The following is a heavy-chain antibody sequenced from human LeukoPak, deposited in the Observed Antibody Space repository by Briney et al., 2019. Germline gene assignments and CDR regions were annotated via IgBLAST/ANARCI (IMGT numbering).Heavy chain of an antibody. Sequence: PSETLSLTCTVSGGSISSGGYYWSWIRQPPGKGLEWIGYIYHSGSTYYNPSLKSRVTISVDRSKNQFSLKLSSVTAADTAVYYCARFSPADYAPVVVDYWGQGTLVTVSS. V-gene: IGHV4-30-2*01. J-gene: IGHJ4*02. CDR2: IYHSGST. CDR3: ARFSPADYAPVVVDY. D-gene: IGHD2-2*01. CDR1: GGSISSGGYY.